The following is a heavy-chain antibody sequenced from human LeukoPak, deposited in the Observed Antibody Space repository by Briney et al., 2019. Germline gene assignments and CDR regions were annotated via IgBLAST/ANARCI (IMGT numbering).Heavy chain of an antibody. Sequence: PGGSLRLSCAASGFTFSSYGMHWVRQAPGKGLEWVAVIWYDGSNKYYADSVKGRFTISRDNSKNTLYLQMNSLRAEDTAVYYCARAHYDFWSGYYGDYYYGMDVWGQGTTVTVSS. CDR3: ARAHYDFWSGYYGDYYYGMDV. V-gene: IGHV3-33*01. CDR1: GFTFSSYG. D-gene: IGHD3-3*01. CDR2: IWYDGSNK. J-gene: IGHJ6*02.